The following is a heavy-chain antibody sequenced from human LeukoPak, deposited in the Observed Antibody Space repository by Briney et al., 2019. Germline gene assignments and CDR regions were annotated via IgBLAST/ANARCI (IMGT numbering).Heavy chain of an antibody. D-gene: IGHD6-19*01. CDR2: IYSGGST. J-gene: IGHJ4*02. CDR3: ARYSSGWYEEEFDY. Sequence: GGSLRLSCAASGFTVSSNYMSWVRQAPGKGLEWVSVIYSGGSTYYADSVKGRFTISRHNSKNTLYLQMNSLRAGDTAVYYCARYSSGWYEEEFDYWGQGTLVTVSS. CDR1: GFTVSSNY. V-gene: IGHV3-53*04.